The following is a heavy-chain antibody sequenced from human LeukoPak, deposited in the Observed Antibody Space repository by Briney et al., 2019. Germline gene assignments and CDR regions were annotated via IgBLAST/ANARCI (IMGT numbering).Heavy chain of an antibody. CDR2: ISSTSTSM. V-gene: IGHV3-48*02. J-gene: IGHJ4*02. CDR1: GFTFSDYH. Sequence: GGSLRLSCAASGFTFSDYHINWVRQAPGKGLEWLSYISSTSTSMNYADSVRGRFAISRDNAKNSPYLQMNSLRDEDTAVYYCARVWQDNSGVDYWGQGTLVTVSS. D-gene: IGHD2-21*01. CDR3: ARVWQDNSGVDY.